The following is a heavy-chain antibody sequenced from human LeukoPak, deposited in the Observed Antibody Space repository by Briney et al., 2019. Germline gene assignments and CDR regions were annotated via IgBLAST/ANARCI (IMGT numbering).Heavy chain of an antibody. Sequence: GGSLRLSCVASGFPFSSYWMTWVRQAPGKGLEWVANIKQDGSKKSYVDSVKGRFTISRDNAKNSLYLQMNSLRAEDTAVYYCARRFSSRPLSVGVVIKGYYYYGMDVWGQGTTVTVSS. CDR2: IKQDGSKK. CDR3: ARRFSSRPLSVGVVIKGYYYYGMDV. J-gene: IGHJ6*02. CDR1: GFPFSSYW. D-gene: IGHD3-3*01. V-gene: IGHV3-7*03.